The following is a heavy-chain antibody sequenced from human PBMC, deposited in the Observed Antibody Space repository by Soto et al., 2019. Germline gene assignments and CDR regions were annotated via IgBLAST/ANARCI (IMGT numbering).Heavy chain of an antibody. CDR1: GFTFSSYA. J-gene: IGHJ4*02. CDR3: AKDLARYCSGGSCYGRLDY. Sequence: GGSMRLSCTASGFTFSSYAMSWVSQTPGKGLEWVSAISGSGGSTYYADSVKGRFTISRDNSKNTLYLQMNSLRAEDTAVYYCAKDLARYCSGGSCYGRLDYWGQGTLVTVSS. V-gene: IGHV3-23*01. CDR2: ISGSGGST. D-gene: IGHD2-15*01.